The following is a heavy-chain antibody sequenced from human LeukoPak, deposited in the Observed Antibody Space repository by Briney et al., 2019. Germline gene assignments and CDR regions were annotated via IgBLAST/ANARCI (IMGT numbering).Heavy chain of an antibody. CDR1: GFTLSIYA. D-gene: IGHD3-10*01. V-gene: IGHV3-23*01. J-gene: IGHJ4*02. Sequence: GGSLRLSCSASGFTLSIYAMTWVRQAPGKGLEWVSVISGRGGTTNYADSVKGRFTISRDNSKNTVYLQMNSLRAEDTAVYYCAKERPEEYYGSGSYFDYWGQGTLVTVSS. CDR2: ISGRGGTT. CDR3: AKERPEEYYGSGSYFDY.